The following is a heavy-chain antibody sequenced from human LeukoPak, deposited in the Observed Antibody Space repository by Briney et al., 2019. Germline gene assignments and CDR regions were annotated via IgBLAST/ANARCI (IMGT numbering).Heavy chain of an antibody. V-gene: IGHV3-23*01. CDR1: GFTFSSYA. CDR2: ISGSGGST. Sequence: GGXLRLSCAASGFTFSSYAMSWVRQAPGKGLEWVSAISGSGGSTYYADSVKGRFTISRDNSKNTLYLQMNSLRAEDTAVYYCAKENHYYGSGSPFDYWGQGTLVTVSS. CDR3: AKENHYYGSGSPFDY. D-gene: IGHD3-10*01. J-gene: IGHJ4*02.